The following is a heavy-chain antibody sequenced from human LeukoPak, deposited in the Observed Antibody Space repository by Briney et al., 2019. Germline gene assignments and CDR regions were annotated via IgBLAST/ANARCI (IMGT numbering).Heavy chain of an antibody. D-gene: IGHD3-22*01. CDR2: ISGSGGST. CDR1: GFTFSSYA. CDR3: AKPPYYYDSSGYYYEYYFNY. Sequence: GGSLRLSCAASGFTFSSYAMSWVRQAPGKGLEWVSAISGSGGSTYYADSVKGRFTISRDNSKNTLYLQMNSLRAEDTAVYYCAKPPYYYDSSGYYYEYYFNYWGQGTLVTVSS. J-gene: IGHJ4*02. V-gene: IGHV3-23*01.